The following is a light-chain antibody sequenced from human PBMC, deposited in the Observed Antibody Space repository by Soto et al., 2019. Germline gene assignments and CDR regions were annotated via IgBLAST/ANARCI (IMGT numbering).Light chain of an antibody. J-gene: IGLJ1*01. Sequence: QSALTQPASVSGSPGQSITISGTGTSSDVGSYNLVSWYQQHPGKAPKLMIYEGSKRPSGVSNRFSGSKSGNTASLTISGLQAEDEADYYCCSYAGRSTLYVFGTGTKLTVL. V-gene: IGLV2-23*01. CDR2: EGS. CDR3: CSYAGRSTLYV. CDR1: SSDVGSYNL.